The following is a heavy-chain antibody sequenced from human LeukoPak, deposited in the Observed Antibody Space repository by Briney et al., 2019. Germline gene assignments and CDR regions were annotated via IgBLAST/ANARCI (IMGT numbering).Heavy chain of an antibody. D-gene: IGHD3-3*01. CDR3: ARDRRLRFLEWPLYYYYMDV. CDR1: GFTFDDYG. J-gene: IGHJ6*03. CDR2: INWNGGST. V-gene: IGHV3-20*04. Sequence: GGSLRLSCAASGFTFDDYGMSWVRQAPGKGLEWVSGINWNGGSTGYADSVKGRFTISRDNAKNSLYLQTNSLRAEDTALYYCARDRRLRFLEWPLYYYYMDVWGKGTTVTVSS.